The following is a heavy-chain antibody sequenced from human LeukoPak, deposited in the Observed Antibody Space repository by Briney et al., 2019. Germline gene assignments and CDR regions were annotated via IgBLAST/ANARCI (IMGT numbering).Heavy chain of an antibody. V-gene: IGHV6-1*01. J-gene: IGHJ5*02. CDR1: GDSVSSNSTA. Sequence: SQTLSLTCAISGDSVSSNSTAWNWIRQSPSRGLEWLGRTYYRSKWYNDYAVSVKSRITINPDTSKNQFSLQLNSVTPEDTAVHYCARATLQLSRFGELLPWGQGTLVTVSS. CDR3: ARATLQLSRFGELLP. D-gene: IGHD3-10*01. CDR2: TYYRSKWYN.